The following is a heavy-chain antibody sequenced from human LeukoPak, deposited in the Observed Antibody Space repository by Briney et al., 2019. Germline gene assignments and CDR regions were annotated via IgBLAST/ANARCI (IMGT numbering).Heavy chain of an antibody. CDR1: GFTVSSNY. V-gene: IGHV3-30-3*01. J-gene: IGHJ4*02. Sequence: GGSLRLSCAASGFTVSSNYMSWVRQAPGKGLEGVAVIAYDGSNKYYADSVKGRITISRDNSENTLYLQMNSLRAEDTAVYYCARDLSGGYSLDYWGQGTLVTVSS. CDR2: IAYDGSNK. CDR3: ARDLSGGYSLDY. D-gene: IGHD1-26*01.